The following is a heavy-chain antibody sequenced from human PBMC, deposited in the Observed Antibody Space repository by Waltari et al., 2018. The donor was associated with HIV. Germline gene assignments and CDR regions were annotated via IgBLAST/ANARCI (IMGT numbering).Heavy chain of an antibody. CDR2: IYYSGST. CDR3: ARVGEAIVGPSTVDY. D-gene: IGHD1-26*01. Sequence: QLQLQESGPGLVKPSETLSLTCTVSGGSISSSSYYWGWNRQPPGKGLEWIGSIYYSGSTYYNPSLKSRVTISVDTSKNQFSLKLSSVTAADTAVYYCARVGEAIVGPSTVDYWGQGTLVTVSS. V-gene: IGHV4-39*07. CDR1: GGSISSSSYY. J-gene: IGHJ4*02.